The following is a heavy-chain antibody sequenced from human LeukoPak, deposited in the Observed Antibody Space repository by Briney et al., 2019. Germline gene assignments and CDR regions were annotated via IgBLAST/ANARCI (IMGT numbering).Heavy chain of an antibody. Sequence: GGSLRLSCAASGFTFSSYAMSWVRQAPGKGLEWVSAISGSGGSTYYADSVKGRFTISRDNSKNTLYLQMNGLRAEDTAVYYCAKGGYYDSSGHEFDYWGQGTLVTVSS. J-gene: IGHJ4*02. CDR3: AKGGYYDSSGHEFDY. CDR2: ISGSGGST. V-gene: IGHV3-23*01. CDR1: GFTFSSYA. D-gene: IGHD3-22*01.